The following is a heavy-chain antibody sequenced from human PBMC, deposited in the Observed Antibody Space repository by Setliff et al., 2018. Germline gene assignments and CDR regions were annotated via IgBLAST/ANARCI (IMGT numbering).Heavy chain of an antibody. Sequence: SETLSLTCTVSGGSINNYYWSWIRQSPGKGLEWIGYIYTSGGTNSNPSLRSRVTMSADRSRNQFSLNLKSVTAADTAIYYCARGLNSESWTFRYWSQGTLVTVSS. CDR2: IYTSGGT. J-gene: IGHJ4*02. CDR3: ARGLNSESWTFRY. CDR1: GGSINNYY. V-gene: IGHV4-4*08. D-gene: IGHD1-26*01.